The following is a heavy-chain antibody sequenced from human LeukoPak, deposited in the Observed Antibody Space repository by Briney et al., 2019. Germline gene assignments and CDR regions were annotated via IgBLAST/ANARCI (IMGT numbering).Heavy chain of an antibody. J-gene: IGHJ4*02. CDR2: IYHSGST. CDR1: GYSISSGYY. CDR3: ARGVGRYNWNYFDY. Sequence: SETLPLTCNVSGYSISSGYYWGWIRQPPGKGLEWIGSIYHSGSTYYNPSLKSRVTISVDTSKNQFSLKLSSVTAADTAVYYCARGVGRYNWNYFDYWGQGTLVTVSS. D-gene: IGHD1-20*01. V-gene: IGHV4-38-2*02.